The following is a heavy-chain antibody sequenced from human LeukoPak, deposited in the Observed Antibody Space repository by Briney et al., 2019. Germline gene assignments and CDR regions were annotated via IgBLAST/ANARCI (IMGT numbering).Heavy chain of an antibody. CDR2: IYYSGST. D-gene: IGHD1-1*01. J-gene: IGHJ6*03. Sequence: SETLSLTCTVSGGSISSYYWSWIRQPPGKGLEWFGYIYYSGSTSYTPSLKSRVTISVDTSKNQFSLKLSSVTAADTAVYYCARVPQERYYYYYMDVWGKGTTVTVSS. CDR1: GGSISSYY. CDR3: ARVPQERYYYYYMDV. V-gene: IGHV4-59*01.